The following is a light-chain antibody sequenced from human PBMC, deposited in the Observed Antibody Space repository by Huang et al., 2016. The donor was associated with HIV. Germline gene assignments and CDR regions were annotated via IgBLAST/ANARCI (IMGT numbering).Light chain of an antibody. CDR3: MQSLQTPRA. J-gene: IGKJ1*01. CDR1: QSLLHSRTFNY. CDR2: LAS. V-gene: IGKV2-28*01. Sequence: DIVMTQSPLFLSVSPGEPASISCTSSQSLLHSRTFNYLDWYRQKPGQSPQLLIYLASIQASGVPVRFSGSGSGTNFALRISAVEPEDAATYYCMQSLQTPRAFGQGTRVEVK.